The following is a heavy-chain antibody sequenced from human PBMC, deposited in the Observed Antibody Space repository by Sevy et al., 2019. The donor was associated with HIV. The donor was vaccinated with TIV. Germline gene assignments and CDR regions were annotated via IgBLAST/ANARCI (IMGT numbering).Heavy chain of an antibody. Sequence: SETLSLTCAVYGGSFSGYYWSWIRQPPGKGLEWIGEINHSGSTNYNPSLKSRVTISVDTSKNQFSLKLGSVTAADTAVYYCARCGRVSLVVSGGSCRSFWFDPWGQGTLVTVSS. CDR3: ARCGRVSLVVSGGSCRSFWFDP. D-gene: IGHD2-15*01. CDR2: INHSGST. CDR1: GGSFSGYY. V-gene: IGHV4-34*01. J-gene: IGHJ5*02.